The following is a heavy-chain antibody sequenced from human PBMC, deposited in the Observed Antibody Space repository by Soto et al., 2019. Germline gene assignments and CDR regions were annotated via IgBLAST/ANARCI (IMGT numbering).Heavy chain of an antibody. J-gene: IGHJ5*02. CDR3: AHRTTTVTWWFDT. D-gene: IGHD4-17*01. V-gene: IGHV2-5*02. CDR1: GFSLTTSGVG. Sequence: QITLKESGPTLVKPTQTLTLTCTFSGFSLTTSGVGVGWIRQPPVTALEWLALIYWDDDTRYSPSLKSRLTITKATSKNQVVLTMTHMDPADTATYFCAHRTTTVTWWFDTWGQGTLVNVSA. CDR2: IYWDDDT.